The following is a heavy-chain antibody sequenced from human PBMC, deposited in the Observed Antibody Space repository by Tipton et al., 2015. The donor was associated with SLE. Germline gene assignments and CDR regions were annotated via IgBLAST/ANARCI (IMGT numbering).Heavy chain of an antibody. V-gene: IGHV3-23*01. CDR3: AKDREWELPFDY. CDR2: ISGSGGST. Sequence: SLRLSCAASGFTFSSYAMSWVRQAPGKGLEWVSAISGSGGSTYYADSVKGRFTISRDNSKNTPYLQMNSLRAEDTAVYYCAKDREWELPFDYWGQGTLVTVSS. J-gene: IGHJ4*02. CDR1: GFTFSSYA. D-gene: IGHD1-26*01.